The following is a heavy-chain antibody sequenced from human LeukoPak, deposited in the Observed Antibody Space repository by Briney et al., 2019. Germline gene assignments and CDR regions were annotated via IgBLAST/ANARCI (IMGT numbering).Heavy chain of an antibody. CDR3: AKTIGPSDWRDMCY. V-gene: IGHV3-23*01. CDR2: ISGSGGST. Sequence: GGSLRLSCAASGFTFSSYAMSWVRQAPGKGLEWVSAISGSGGSTYYADSVKGRFTISKDNSKNTLYRQMNSRRAEDTAVYYCAKTIGPSDWRDMCYWGQGTLVTVSS. D-gene: IGHD2-21*01. CDR1: GFTFSSYA. J-gene: IGHJ4*02.